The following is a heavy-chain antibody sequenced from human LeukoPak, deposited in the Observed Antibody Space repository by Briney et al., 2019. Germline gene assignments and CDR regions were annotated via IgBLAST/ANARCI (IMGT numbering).Heavy chain of an antibody. V-gene: IGHV4-38-2*02. CDR1: GYSISSGYY. CDR2: IYHSGST. CDR3: ARDAVPAAMITYYYYCYMDV. J-gene: IGHJ6*03. D-gene: IGHD2-2*01. Sequence: SETLSLTCTVSGYSISSGYYWGWIRQPPGKGLEWIGSIYHSGSTYYNPSLKSRVTISVDTSKNQFSLKLSSVTAADTAVYYCARDAVPAAMITYYYYCYMDVWGKGTTVTVSS.